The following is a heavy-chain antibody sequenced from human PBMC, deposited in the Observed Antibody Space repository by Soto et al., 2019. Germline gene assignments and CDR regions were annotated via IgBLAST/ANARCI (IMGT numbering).Heavy chain of an antibody. CDR3: ARQGDYIVRYYYMDV. D-gene: IGHD4-17*01. Sequence: SETLSLTCTVSGGSISSSSYYWGWIRQPPGKGLEWIGSIYYSGSTYYNPSLKSRVTISVDTSKNQFSLKLSSVTAADTAVYYCARQGDYIVRYYYMDVWGKGTTVTVSS. V-gene: IGHV4-39*01. CDR1: GGSISSSSYY. CDR2: IYYSGST. J-gene: IGHJ6*03.